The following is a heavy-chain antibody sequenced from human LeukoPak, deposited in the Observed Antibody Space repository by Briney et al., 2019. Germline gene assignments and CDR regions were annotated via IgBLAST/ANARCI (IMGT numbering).Heavy chain of an antibody. D-gene: IGHD3-22*01. V-gene: IGHV3-48*01. CDR3: VRDNSRGQSLGVIY. Sequence: GGSLRLSCAASGFTFRTYNMNRVRQAPGKGLEWISYINADSSTIQYADSVRGRFTTSRDKAKNSLYLQMNSLRAEDTAVYYCVRDNSRGQSLGVIYWGQGSLVTVSS. CDR1: GFTFRTYN. CDR2: INADSSTI. J-gene: IGHJ4*02.